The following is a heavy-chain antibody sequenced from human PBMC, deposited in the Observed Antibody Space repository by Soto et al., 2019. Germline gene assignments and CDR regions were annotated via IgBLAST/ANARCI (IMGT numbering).Heavy chain of an antibody. V-gene: IGHV4-34*01. J-gene: IGHJ5*02. CDR2: INHSGST. CDR1: GWSFSGYY. Sequence: SETLSLRCAVYGWSFSGYYWSWIRQPPGKGLEWIGEINHSGSTNYNPSLKSRVTVSVDTSKNQFSLKLSSVTAADTAVYYCARGCGSGPEHWFDPWGQGTLVTVSS. CDR3: ARGCGSGPEHWFDP. D-gene: IGHD6-19*01.